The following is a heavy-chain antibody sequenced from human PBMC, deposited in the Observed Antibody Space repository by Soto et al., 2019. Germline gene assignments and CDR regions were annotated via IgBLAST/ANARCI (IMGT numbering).Heavy chain of an antibody. CDR2: IIPIFGTA. D-gene: IGHD3-16*01. Sequence: QVQLVQSGAEVKKPGSSVKVSCKASGGTFSSYAISWVRQAPGQGLECMGGIIPIFGTANYAQKFQGRVTLTADESTSTAYMALSRLRSEDTAVYYWATWGRGPFDPWGKVTLVTVSS. CDR1: GGTFSSYA. V-gene: IGHV1-69*12. CDR3: ATWGRGPFDP. J-gene: IGHJ5*02.